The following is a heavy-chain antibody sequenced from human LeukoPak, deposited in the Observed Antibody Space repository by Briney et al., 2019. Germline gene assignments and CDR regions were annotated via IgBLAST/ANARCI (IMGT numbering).Heavy chain of an antibody. V-gene: IGHV1-18*01. J-gene: IGHJ6*03. CDR3: ARGAVAVGGTFYYYFMDV. D-gene: IGHD6-19*01. Sequence: ASVKVSCKASGYTFTSNGITWVRQAPGQGLEWVGWISCNNGDTRYPQKLQGRVTVTTDTSTSTVYMELRGLRSEDTAVYYCARGAVAVGGTFYYYFMDVWGKGTTVTVSS. CDR1: GYTFTSNG. CDR2: ISCNNGDT.